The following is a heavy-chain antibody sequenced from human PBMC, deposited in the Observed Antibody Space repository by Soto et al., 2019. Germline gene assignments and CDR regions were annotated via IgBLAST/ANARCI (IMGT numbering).Heavy chain of an antibody. V-gene: IGHV3-7*01. D-gene: IGHD3-3*01. CDR2: IKQDGSEK. CDR3: ARDLDLRDFWSGHFGGVWFDP. Sequence: EVQLVESGGGLVQPGGSLRLSCAASGFTFSSYWMSWVRQAPGKGLEWVANIKQDGSEKYYVDSVKGRFTISRDNAKNSLYLHMNSLKAEETAVYYCARDLDLRDFWSGHFGGVWFDPWGQGTLVTVSS. CDR1: GFTFSSYW. J-gene: IGHJ5*02.